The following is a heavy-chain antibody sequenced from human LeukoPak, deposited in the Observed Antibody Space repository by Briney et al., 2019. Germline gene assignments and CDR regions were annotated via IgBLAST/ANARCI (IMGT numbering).Heavy chain of an antibody. Sequence: ASVKVSCKASGGTFSSYAISWVRQAPGQGLEWMGRIIPILGIANYAQKFQGRVTMTRDTSISTAYMELSRLRSDDTAVYYCARGSRAYYGSGSYFFDYWGQGTLVTVSS. CDR1: GGTFSSYA. J-gene: IGHJ4*02. CDR3: ARGSRAYYGSGSYFFDY. D-gene: IGHD3-10*01. CDR2: IIPILGIA. V-gene: IGHV1-69*04.